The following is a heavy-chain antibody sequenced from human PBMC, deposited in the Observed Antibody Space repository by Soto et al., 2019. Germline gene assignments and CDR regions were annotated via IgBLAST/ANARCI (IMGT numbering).Heavy chain of an antibody. CDR3: TRGRLSGHYTDY. CDR2: IKSKTDGGTT. V-gene: IGHV3-15*07. Sequence: EVQLVESGGGLVKPGESLGLSCAAYGFSFSDAWMNWVRQAPGKGLEWVGRIKSKTDGGTTDYAAPVNGRFSISRDDSKNTLYLQMSSLKTDDTAVYYCTRGRLSGHYTDYWGRGTLVTVSS. CDR1: GFSFSDAW. J-gene: IGHJ4*02. D-gene: IGHD5-12*01.